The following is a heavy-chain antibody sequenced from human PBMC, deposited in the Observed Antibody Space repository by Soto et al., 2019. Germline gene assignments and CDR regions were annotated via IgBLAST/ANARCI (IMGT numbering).Heavy chain of an antibody. CDR1: GFTFSSYA. Sequence: EVQLLESGGGLVQPGGSLRLSCAACGFTFSSYAMSWVRQAPGKGLEWVSAISGSGGSTYYADSVKGRFTISRDNSKNTLYLQMNSLRAEDTAVYYCAKNGRFLEWLLMGLIDYWGQGTLVTVSS. CDR3: AKNGRFLEWLLMGLIDY. J-gene: IGHJ4*02. D-gene: IGHD3-3*01. CDR2: ISGSGGST. V-gene: IGHV3-23*01.